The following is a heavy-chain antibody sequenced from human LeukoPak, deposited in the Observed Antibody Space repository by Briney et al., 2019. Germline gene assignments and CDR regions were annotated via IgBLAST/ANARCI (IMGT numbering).Heavy chain of an antibody. J-gene: IGHJ3*02. V-gene: IGHV3-23*01. CDR2: ISNDGGGT. CDR3: ARGGPNWPSESFDI. CDR1: GFISNNYG. D-gene: IGHD1-1*01. Sequence: RPGGSLRLSCAASGFISNNYGLIWVRQAPGKGLEWVSAISNDGGGTNYADFVRGRFTISRDNSKNTLFLQRNSLRAEDTAVYYCARGGPNWPSESFDIWGQGTMVTVSS.